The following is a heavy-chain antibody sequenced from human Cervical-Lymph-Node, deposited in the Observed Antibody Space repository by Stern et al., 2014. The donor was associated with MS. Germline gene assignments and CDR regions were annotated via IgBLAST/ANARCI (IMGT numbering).Heavy chain of an antibody. CDR3: ARDSLIRTFGVEEGMDV. D-gene: IGHD3-3*01. CDR2: ISADNGDT. Sequence: QVQLVQSGAEVKKPGASVKVSCKASGYFFTSYGISWVRQAPGQGLEWMGWISADNGDTNFAQNVQGRVTMATGTSTNESYMELSSLRSDDTALYYCARDSLIRTFGVEEGMDVWGQGTTVTVSS. V-gene: IGHV1-18*01. CDR1: GYFFTSYG. J-gene: IGHJ6*02.